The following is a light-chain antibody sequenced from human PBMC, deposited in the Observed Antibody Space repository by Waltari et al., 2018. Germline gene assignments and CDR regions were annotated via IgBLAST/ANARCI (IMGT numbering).Light chain of an antibody. CDR3: SSYTGSNTYV. J-gene: IGLJ1*01. V-gene: IGLV2-14*03. CDR1: SSDVGTYNY. Sequence: QSALTQPASVSGSPGQSITISCTGTSSDVGTYNYDSWYQQHPGKAPKLMIFDVSNRPSGVSNRFSASKSGNTASLTISGLQAEDEADYYCSSYTGSNTYVFGSGTKVTVL. CDR2: DVS.